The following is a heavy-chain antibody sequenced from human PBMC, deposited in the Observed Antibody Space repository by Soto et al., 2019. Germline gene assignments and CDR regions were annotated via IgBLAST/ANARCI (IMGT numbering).Heavy chain of an antibody. CDR3: AREDLRYCSGGSCSPGRDATYGMDV. CDR1: GYTFTSYY. J-gene: IGHJ6*02. V-gene: IGHV1-46*01. D-gene: IGHD2-15*01. CDR2: INPSGGST. Sequence: ASVKVSCKASGYTFTSYYMHWVRQAPGQGLEWMGIINPSGGSTSYAQKFQGRVTMTRDTSTSTVYMELSSLRSEDTAVYYCAREDLRYCSGGSCSPGRDATYGMDVWGQGTTVTVYS.